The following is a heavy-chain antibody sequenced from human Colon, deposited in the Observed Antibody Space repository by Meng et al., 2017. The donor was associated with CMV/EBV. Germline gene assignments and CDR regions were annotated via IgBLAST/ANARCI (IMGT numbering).Heavy chain of an antibody. J-gene: IGHJ4*02. CDR1: GFTFSNFW. V-gene: IGHV3-7*04. Sequence: GGSLRLSCYAASGFTFSNFWMNWVRQAPGKGLEWVANIKEDGSEIYYVDSVKGRFTISRDNAKNSLYLQMNSLRVEDTAVYHCGGGSGWLFDCWGQGTLVTVSS. D-gene: IGHD6-19*01. CDR3: GGGSGWLFDC. CDR2: IKEDGSEI.